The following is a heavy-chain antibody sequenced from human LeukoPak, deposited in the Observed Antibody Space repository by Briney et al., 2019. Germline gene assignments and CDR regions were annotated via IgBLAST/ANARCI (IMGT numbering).Heavy chain of an antibody. Sequence: SGTLSLTCTVSGGSIYSSNWWSWVRQPPGKGLEWIGEMSQSGSTHYDPSLTGRVTISVDKSNNQFSLTLNSATAAGTAVYFCASHMTVSGTRGFDNWGQGTLVTVSS. D-gene: IGHD6-19*01. CDR1: GGSIYSSNW. CDR2: MSQSGST. V-gene: IGHV4-4*02. CDR3: ASHMTVSGTRGFDN. J-gene: IGHJ4*02.